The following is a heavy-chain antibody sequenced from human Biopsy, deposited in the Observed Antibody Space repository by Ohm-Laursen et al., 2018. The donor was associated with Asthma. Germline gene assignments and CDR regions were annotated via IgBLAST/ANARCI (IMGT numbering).Heavy chain of an antibody. CDR3: AATGCSGYYYRP. Sequence: ASVKVSCKASGYPFTSFDLNWVRLAAGQGLEWMGWMNPSSGVTNFAPKFRGRISMTRDASISTAYLEMSSLRSDDTALYFCAATGCSGYYYRPWGQGTLVTVSS. J-gene: IGHJ5*02. V-gene: IGHV1-8*02. D-gene: IGHD3-3*01. CDR1: GYPFTSFD. CDR2: MNPSSGVT.